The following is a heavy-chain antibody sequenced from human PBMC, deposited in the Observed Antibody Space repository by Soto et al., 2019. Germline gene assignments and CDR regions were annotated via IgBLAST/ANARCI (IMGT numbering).Heavy chain of an antibody. CDR2: IYYSGST. Sequence: SETLSLTCTVSGGSISSYCWSWIRQPPGKGLEWIGYIYYSGSTNYNPPLKSRVTISLDTSKNQFSLKLSSVTAADTAVYYCAREVYYYDNSQWYFDLWGRGTLVTVSS. J-gene: IGHJ2*01. V-gene: IGHV4-59*01. CDR1: GGSISSYC. CDR3: AREVYYYDNSQWYFDL. D-gene: IGHD3-22*01.